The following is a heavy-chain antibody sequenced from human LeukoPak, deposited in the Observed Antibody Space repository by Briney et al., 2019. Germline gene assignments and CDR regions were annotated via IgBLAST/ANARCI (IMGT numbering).Heavy chain of an antibody. CDR1: GFTFSSYA. D-gene: IGHD6-19*01. V-gene: IGHV3-23*01. J-gene: IGHJ4*02. CDR3: AKHGKEQWPPPSYYFDY. Sequence: PGGSLRLSCAASGFTFSSYAMSWVRQAPGKGLEWVSAISGSGGSTYYADSVKGRFTISRDNSKNTLYLQMNSLRAEDTAVYYCAKHGKEQWPPPSYYFDYWGQGTLVTVSS. CDR2: ISGSGGST.